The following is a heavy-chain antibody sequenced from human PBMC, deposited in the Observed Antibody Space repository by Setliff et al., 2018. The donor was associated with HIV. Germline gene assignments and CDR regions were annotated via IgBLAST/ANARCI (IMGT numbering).Heavy chain of an antibody. D-gene: IGHD6-19*01. CDR1: GVPTSASTYY. V-gene: IGHV4-39*07. CDR3: ARRTPRLVDAFDI. CDR2: ISYSGKT. Sequence: SETLSLTCTVSGVPTSASTYYWGWIRQPPGKGLDWIGYISYSGKTYYNPSLKSRVTISGDTSKNQFSLKLTSVTAADTAVYYCARRTPRLVDAFDIWGQGTMVTVSS. J-gene: IGHJ3*02.